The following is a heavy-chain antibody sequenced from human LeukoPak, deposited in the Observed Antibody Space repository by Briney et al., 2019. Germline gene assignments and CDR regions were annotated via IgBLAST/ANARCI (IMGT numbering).Heavy chain of an antibody. J-gene: IGHJ4*02. D-gene: IGHD1-1*01. CDR3: ARANWNALPYFDY. CDR1: GGSISSYY. CDR2: IYYSGST. Sequence: SETLSLTCTVSGGSISSYYWSWIRQPPGKGLEWIGYIYYSGSTNYNPSLKSRVTISVDTSKNQFSLKLSSVAAADTAVYYCARANWNALPYFDYWGRGTLVTVSS. V-gene: IGHV4-59*01.